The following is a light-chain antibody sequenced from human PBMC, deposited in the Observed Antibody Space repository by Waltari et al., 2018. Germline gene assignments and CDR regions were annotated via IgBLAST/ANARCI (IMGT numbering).Light chain of an antibody. Sequence: QSALPQPASVSGSPGQSITIPCPGTSSELGGYKYFSWCQQHPGKAPKLMIYVVSNRPSGFSNRFSGSKSGSTASLTISGLQSEDEADYYCSSYMNSSLVFGAGTKVTVL. CDR1: SSELGGYKY. CDR2: VVS. CDR3: SSYMNSSLV. V-gene: IGLV2-14*01. J-gene: IGLJ3*02.